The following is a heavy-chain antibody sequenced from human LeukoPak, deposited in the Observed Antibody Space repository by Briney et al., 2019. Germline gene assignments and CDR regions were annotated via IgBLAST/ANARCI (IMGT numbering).Heavy chain of an antibody. J-gene: IGHJ6*03. Sequence: ASVKVSCKASGYTFTGYYMHWVRQAPGQGLEWMGWINPNSGGTNYAQKFQGRVTMTRDTSISTAYMELSRLRSEDTAVYYCARDGVGYYDILTGYRGYYYMDVWGKGTTVTISS. V-gene: IGHV1-2*02. CDR2: INPNSGGT. CDR3: ARDGVGYYDILTGYRGYYYMDV. CDR1: GYTFTGYY. D-gene: IGHD3-9*01.